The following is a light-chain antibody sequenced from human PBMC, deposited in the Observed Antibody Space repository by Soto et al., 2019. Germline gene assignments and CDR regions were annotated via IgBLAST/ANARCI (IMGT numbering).Light chain of an antibody. CDR2: GAS. CDR3: QQYGSSPRT. CDR1: ETDSSNY. J-gene: IGKJ1*01. Sequence: DIVLTQSPGTLSLSPGPGATLSCWASETDSSNYLAWYQQRHGQAPRFIIYGASSRATGIPDRFSGSVSGTDGTITISRLETEDGSVYYCQQYGSSPRTFGQGTKVDIK. V-gene: IGKV3-20*01.